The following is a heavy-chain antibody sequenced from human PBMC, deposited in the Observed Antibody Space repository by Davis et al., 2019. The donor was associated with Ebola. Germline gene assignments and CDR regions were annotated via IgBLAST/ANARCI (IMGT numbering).Heavy chain of an antibody. Sequence: GESLKISCKASGYRFTSHWIAWVRQMPGKGLEWMAIMFPGDSDTSYSPSFQGRLTISADKSIGTAYLQWSNLEASDSAMYFCARLSPDCSGDLCRRNPYYYYGMDVWGQGTTVTVSS. D-gene: IGHD2-21*01. V-gene: IGHV5-51*01. CDR2: MFPGDSDT. CDR3: ARLSPDCSGDLCRRNPYYYYGMDV. J-gene: IGHJ6*02. CDR1: GYRFTSHW.